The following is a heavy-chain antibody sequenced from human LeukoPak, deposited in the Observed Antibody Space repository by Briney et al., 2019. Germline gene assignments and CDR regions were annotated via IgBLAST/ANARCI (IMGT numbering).Heavy chain of an antibody. CDR3: ARQTGSGLFILP. CDR1: GVSISSSNSY. CDR2: IYYSGNT. V-gene: IGHV4-39*01. J-gene: IGHJ4*02. Sequence: SETLSLTFTVSGVSISSSNSYWGWIRQPPGKGLEWIGSIYYSGNTYYNASLKSQVSISIDTSKNQFSLRLTSVTAADTAVYYCARQTGSGLFILPGGQGTLVTVSS. D-gene: IGHD3/OR15-3a*01.